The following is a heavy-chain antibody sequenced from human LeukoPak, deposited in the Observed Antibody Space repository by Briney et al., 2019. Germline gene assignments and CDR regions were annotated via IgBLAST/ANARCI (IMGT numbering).Heavy chain of an antibody. V-gene: IGHV1-18*01. CDR1: GGSFSRYA. CDR2: ISAYNGNT. CDR3: ARDIATVTTNPDY. J-gene: IGHJ4*02. D-gene: IGHD4-17*01. Sequence: GASVKVSCKASGGSFSRYAISWVRQAPGQGLEWMGWISAYNGNTNYAQKLQGRVTMTTDTSTSTAYMELRSLRSDDTAVYYCARDIATVTTNPDYWGQGTLVTVSS.